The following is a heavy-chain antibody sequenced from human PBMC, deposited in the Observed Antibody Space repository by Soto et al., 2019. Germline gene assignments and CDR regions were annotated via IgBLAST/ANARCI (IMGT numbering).Heavy chain of an antibody. J-gene: IGHJ4*02. Sequence: SVKVSCKASGGTFSSYAISWVRQAPGQELEWMGGIIPVFGTANYAQKFQGRVTITADESTSTAYMELSSLRSEDTAVYYCASPNYDFWSGYGIQFDYWGQGTLVTVSS. CDR1: GGTFSSYA. D-gene: IGHD3-3*01. V-gene: IGHV1-69*13. CDR2: IIPVFGTA. CDR3: ASPNYDFWSGYGIQFDY.